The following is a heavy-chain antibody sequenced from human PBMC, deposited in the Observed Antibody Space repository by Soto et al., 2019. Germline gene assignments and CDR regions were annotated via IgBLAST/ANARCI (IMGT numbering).Heavy chain of an antibody. Sequence: EMQLVESGGGLVQPGMSLRLSCAASGFTFDDYAMYWVRQVPGKGLEWVSGISWNSGRIGYADSVKGRFTISRDNAKNSLYLQMNSLRREDTALYYCTKARLWGGDGYNSYYYNAMDVWGQGTTVTVSS. CDR1: GFTFDDYA. J-gene: IGHJ6*02. V-gene: IGHV3-9*01. CDR3: TKARLWGGDGYNSYYYNAMDV. D-gene: IGHD3-16*01. CDR2: ISWNSGRI.